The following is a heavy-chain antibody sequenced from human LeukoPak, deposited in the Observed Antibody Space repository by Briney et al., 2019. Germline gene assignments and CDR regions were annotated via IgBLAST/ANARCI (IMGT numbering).Heavy chain of an antibody. Sequence: GGSLRLSCAASGFTFSSYGMHWVRQAPGKGPEWVALISYDGGDKYYVDSVKGRFTISRDNSKNTLYLQMNSLRTEDTAMYYCAKVRYSSGWPEFDYWGQGTLVTVSS. D-gene: IGHD6-19*01. J-gene: IGHJ4*02. V-gene: IGHV3-30*18. CDR1: GFTFSSYG. CDR2: ISYDGGDK. CDR3: AKVRYSSGWPEFDY.